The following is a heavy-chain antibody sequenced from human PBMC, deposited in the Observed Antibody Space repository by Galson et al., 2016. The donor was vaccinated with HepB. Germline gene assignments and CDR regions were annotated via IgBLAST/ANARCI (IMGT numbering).Heavy chain of an antibody. V-gene: IGHV3-11*01. CDR2: INRSGGPI. J-gene: IGHJ6*04. D-gene: IGHD1-7*01. Sequence: SLRLSCAASGFTFSNYWMSWIRQAPGKGLEWVANINRSGGPIYYVDSVRGRFTVSGDNANNSLYLQMNRQRAEDTPVYYCARCGTGTTPGHHGLDVWGKGTTVTVSS. CDR3: ARCGTGTTPGHHGLDV. CDR1: GFTFSNYW.